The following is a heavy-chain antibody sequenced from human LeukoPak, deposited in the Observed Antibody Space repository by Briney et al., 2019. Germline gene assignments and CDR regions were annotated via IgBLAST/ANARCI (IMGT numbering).Heavy chain of an antibody. Sequence: ASVKVSCKASGYTFTSYGISWVRQAPGQGLEWMGWISAYNGNTNYAQKLQGRVTMTTDTSTSTAYMELRSLRSDDTAVYYCARDEYDYARKYYFDYWGQGTLVTVSS. CDR1: GYTFTSYG. J-gene: IGHJ4*02. CDR2: ISAYNGNT. V-gene: IGHV1-18*01. CDR3: ARDEYDYARKYYFDY. D-gene: IGHD4-17*01.